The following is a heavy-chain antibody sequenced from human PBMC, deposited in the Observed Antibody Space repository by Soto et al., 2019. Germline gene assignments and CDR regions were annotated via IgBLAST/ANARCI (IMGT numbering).Heavy chain of an antibody. V-gene: IGHV3-9*01. CDR1: GFTFDDFA. CDR2: LSWHSGDI. Sequence: EAQLVESGGNLVQPGRSLRLSCAASGFTFDDFAMHWVRRGPGKGLEWVSGLSWHSGDIGYADSVRGRFTISRDNAKNSLSRQMNTVTADDTACYYCVRGNGGALADPVALWGQGTLVTVSS. CDR3: VRGNGGALADPVAL. J-gene: IGHJ4*02. D-gene: IGHD6-19*01.